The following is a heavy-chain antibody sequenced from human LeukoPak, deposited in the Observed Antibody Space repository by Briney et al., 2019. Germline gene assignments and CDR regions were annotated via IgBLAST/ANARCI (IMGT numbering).Heavy chain of an antibody. Sequence: GASVKVSCKASGYTFTGYYMHWVRQAPGQGLEWMGWINPNSGGTNYAQKFQGRVTMTRDTSISTAYMELSRLRSEDTAVYYCARDQTGTNYYYYYMDVWGKGATVTVSS. CDR3: ARDQTGTNYYYYYMDV. CDR1: GYTFTGYY. CDR2: INPNSGGT. V-gene: IGHV1-2*02. J-gene: IGHJ6*03. D-gene: IGHD1-1*01.